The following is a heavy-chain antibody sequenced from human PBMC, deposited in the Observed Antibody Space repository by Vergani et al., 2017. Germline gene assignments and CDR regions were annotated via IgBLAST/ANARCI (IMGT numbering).Heavy chain of an antibody. D-gene: IGHD3-3*01. CDR3: SRYEFWSGYAIDY. J-gene: IGHJ4*02. V-gene: IGHV4-59*01. CDR2: IYYSGST. CDR1: GGSISSYY. Sequence: QVQLQESGPGLVKPSETLYLTCTVSGGSISSYYWSWIRQPPGKGLEWIGYIYYSGSTTYNPSLKSRVTISVDTSKNQFSLKLSSVTAADTAVYYCSRYEFWSGYAIDYWGQGTLVTVSS.